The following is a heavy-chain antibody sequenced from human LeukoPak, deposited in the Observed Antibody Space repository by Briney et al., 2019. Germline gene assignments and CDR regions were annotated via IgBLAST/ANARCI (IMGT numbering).Heavy chain of an antibody. CDR3: AKNPPSHGYYYYMDV. CDR2: IKQDGSEK. CDR1: GFTFSSYW. Sequence: GGSLRLSCAASGFTFSSYWMSWVRQAPGKGLEGVAHIKQDGSEKYYVDSVKGRFTISRDNSKNTLYLQMNSLRAEDTAVYYCAKNPPSHGYYYYMDVWGKGTTVTVSS. J-gene: IGHJ6*03. V-gene: IGHV3-7*01.